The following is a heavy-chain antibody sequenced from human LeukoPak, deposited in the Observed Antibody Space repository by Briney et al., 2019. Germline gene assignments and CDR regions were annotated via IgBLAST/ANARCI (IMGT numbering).Heavy chain of an antibody. Sequence: GGSLRLSCAASGFTFSSYGMHWVRQAPGKGLEGGAFIRYDGSNKYYADSVKGRFTISRDNSKNTLSLQMNSLTAEDTAVYYCAKGPYKDDHYYYMAVWGKGTTVTVSS. V-gene: IGHV3-30*02. CDR1: GFTFSSYG. J-gene: IGHJ6*03. CDR3: AKGPYKDDHYYYMAV. CDR2: IRYDGSNK. D-gene: IGHD1-14*01.